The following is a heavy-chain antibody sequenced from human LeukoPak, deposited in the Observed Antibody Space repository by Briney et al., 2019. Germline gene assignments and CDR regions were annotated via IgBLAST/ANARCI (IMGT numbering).Heavy chain of an antibody. J-gene: IGHJ4*02. D-gene: IGHD1-1*01. Sequence: PGASVKVSCKASGYTFTSYGISWVRQAPGQGLEWMGWISAYNGNTNYAQKLQGRVTMTTDTSASTAYMELRSLRSDDTAVYYCARGYSNWNASPFDYWGQGTLVTVSS. CDR2: ISAYNGNT. CDR3: ARGYSNWNASPFDY. CDR1: GYTFTSYG. V-gene: IGHV1-18*04.